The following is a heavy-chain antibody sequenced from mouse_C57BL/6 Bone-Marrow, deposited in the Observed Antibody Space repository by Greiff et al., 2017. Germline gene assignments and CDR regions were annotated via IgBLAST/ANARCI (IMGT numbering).Heavy chain of an antibody. D-gene: IGHD1-1*01. Sequence: VQLQQPGAELVMPGASVKMSCKASGYTFTSYWMHWVKQRPGQGLEWIGEIDPSDSYTNYNQKFKGKSTLTVYKSSSTAYMQLSSLTSEDYAVYYCAIRRFCFRSLDYWGQGTTLTVAA. V-gene: IGHV1-69*01. CDR2: IDPSDSYT. CDR1: GYTFTSYW. CDR3: AIRRFCFRSLDY. J-gene: IGHJ2*01.